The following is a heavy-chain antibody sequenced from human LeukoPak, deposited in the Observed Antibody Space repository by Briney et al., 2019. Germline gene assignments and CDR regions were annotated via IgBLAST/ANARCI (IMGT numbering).Heavy chain of an antibody. CDR2: ICSRSTYI. CDR1: GFTFSSYS. CDR3: VRESSRGSSKWYVTGY. J-gene: IGHJ4*02. V-gene: IGHV3-21*01. Sequence: GGSLRLSCAASGFTFSSYSMNWVRQAPGKRLEWVSSICSRSTYIYYADSVKGRFTISRDNAKNSLYLQMNSLRAEDTAVYYCVRESSRGSSKWYVTGYWGQGTLVTVSS. D-gene: IGHD6-13*01.